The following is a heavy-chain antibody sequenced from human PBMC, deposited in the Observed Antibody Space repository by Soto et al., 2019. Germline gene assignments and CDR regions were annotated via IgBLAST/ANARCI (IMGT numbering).Heavy chain of an antibody. V-gene: IGHV3-23*01. CDR1: GFTFSDHA. CDR3: AKCMGPPTCRIFAY. Sequence: GSLRLSCAASGFTFSDHAMSWVRQAPEKGLEWVSIISGSGGTTDYANSVKGRFTISRDISKNTVYLQMSSLRAEDTAIYYCAKCMGPPTCRIFAYWGQGTLVTVSS. J-gene: IGHJ4*02. D-gene: IGHD2-8*01. CDR2: ISGSGGTT.